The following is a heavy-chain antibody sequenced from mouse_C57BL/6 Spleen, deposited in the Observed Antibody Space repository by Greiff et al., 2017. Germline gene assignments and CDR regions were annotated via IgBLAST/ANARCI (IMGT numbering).Heavy chain of an antibody. D-gene: IGHD1-1*01. CDR1: GYTFPSYT. V-gene: IGHV1-4*01. CDR3: ARSGYYGSEGYFDV. Sequence: VQGVESGAELARPGASVKMSCKASGYTFPSYTMHWVKQRPGQGLEWIGYINPSSGYTKYNQKFKDKATLTADKSSSTAYMQLSSLTSEDSAVYYCARSGYYGSEGYFDVWGTGTTVTVSS. CDR2: INPSSGYT. J-gene: IGHJ1*03.